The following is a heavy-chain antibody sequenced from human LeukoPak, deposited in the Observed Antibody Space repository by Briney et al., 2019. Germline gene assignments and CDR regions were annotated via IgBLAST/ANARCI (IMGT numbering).Heavy chain of an antibody. J-gene: IGHJ3*02. V-gene: IGHV1-2*02. CDR2: INPNSGGT. CDR3: AAAGGEGDDAFDI. CDR1: GYTFTSYD. D-gene: IGHD6-13*01. Sequence: ASVKVSCKASGYTFTSYDINWVRQATGQGLEWMGWINPNSGGTNYAQKFQGRVTMTRDTSISTAYMELSRLRSDDTAVYYCAAAGGEGDDAFDIWGQGTMVTVSS.